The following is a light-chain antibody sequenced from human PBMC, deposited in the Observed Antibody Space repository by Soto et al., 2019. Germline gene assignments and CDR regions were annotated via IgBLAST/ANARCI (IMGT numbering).Light chain of an antibody. Sequence: QSALTQPASLSGSLGQSITISCTGTSSDIGSYNYVSWYQQHPGKAPKLMIFDVSYRPSGISDRFSGSKSGNTASLTVSGLQSEDEADYYCSSYGASSTLFGGGTKVTVL. J-gene: IGLJ3*02. CDR1: SSDIGSYNY. CDR3: SSYGASSTL. CDR2: DVS. V-gene: IGLV2-14*03.